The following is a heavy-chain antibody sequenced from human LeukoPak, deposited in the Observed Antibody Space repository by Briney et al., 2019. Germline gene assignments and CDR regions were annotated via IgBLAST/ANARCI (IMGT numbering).Heavy chain of an antibody. CDR3: AREGHCSGTSCYSDS. Sequence: GGSLRLSCAASGFTFSSYAMSWVRQAPGKGLEWVSSISSASSYIYYSDSVKGRFTISRDNAKNSLYLQLNSLRADDTAVYYCAREGHCSGTSCYSDSWGQGTLVTVSS. CDR2: ISSASSYI. V-gene: IGHV3-21*01. D-gene: IGHD2-2*02. J-gene: IGHJ4*02. CDR1: GFTFSSYA.